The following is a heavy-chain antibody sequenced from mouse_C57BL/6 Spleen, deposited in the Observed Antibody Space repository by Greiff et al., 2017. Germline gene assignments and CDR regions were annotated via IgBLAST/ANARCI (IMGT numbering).Heavy chain of an antibody. D-gene: IGHD2-4*01. J-gene: IGHJ4*01. CDR2: INPYNGDT. Sequence: EVQLLQSGPELVTPGDSVKISCTASGYSFTGYFMNWVMQSHGQSLEWIGRINPYNGDTFYNQKFKGRATLTVAKSSSTAHMELRSLTSEDAAVYYCARGYDYGAMGYWGQGTSVTVAS. V-gene: IGHV1-20*01. CDR3: ARGYDYGAMGY. CDR1: GYSFTGYF.